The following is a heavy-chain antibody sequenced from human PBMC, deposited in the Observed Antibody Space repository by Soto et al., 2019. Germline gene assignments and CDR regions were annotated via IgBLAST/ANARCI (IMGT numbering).Heavy chain of an antibody. CDR1: GGSISSSNW. CDR3: ARVMVTFGGVIVTSMGGFDI. D-gene: IGHD3-16*02. CDR2: IYHSGST. J-gene: IGHJ3*02. Sequence: SSETLSLTCAVSGGSISSSNWWSWVRQPPGKGLEWIGEIYHSGSTNYNPSLKSRVTISVDKSKNQFSLKLSSVTAADTAVYYCARVMVTFGGVIVTSMGGFDIWGQGKMVTVSS. V-gene: IGHV4-4*02.